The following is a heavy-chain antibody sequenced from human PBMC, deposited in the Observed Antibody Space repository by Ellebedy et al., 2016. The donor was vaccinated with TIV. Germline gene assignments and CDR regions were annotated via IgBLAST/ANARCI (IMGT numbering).Heavy chain of an antibody. CDR3: AKDFLYTSGSNDY. V-gene: IGHV3-23*01. CDR1: GFTFSSYA. D-gene: IGHD1-26*01. CDR2: ISGSGGST. J-gene: IGHJ4*02. Sequence: GESLKISXAASGFTFSSYAMSWVRQAPGKGLEWVSAISGSGGSTYYADYVKGRFTISRDNSKNTLYLQMNSLRAEDTAVYYCAKDFLYTSGSNDYWGQGTLVTVSS.